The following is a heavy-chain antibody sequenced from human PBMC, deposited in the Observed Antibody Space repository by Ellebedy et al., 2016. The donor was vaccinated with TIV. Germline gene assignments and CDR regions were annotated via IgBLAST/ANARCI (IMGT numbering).Heavy chain of an antibody. CDR2: ISSSSSTI. J-gene: IGHJ3*02. D-gene: IGHD2/OR15-2a*01. CDR1: GFTFSSYS. CDR3: ARLEEVLSMGLNDAFDI. V-gene: IGHV3-48*01. Sequence: PGGSLRLSCAASGFTFSSYSMNRVRQAPGKGLEWVSYISSSSSTIYYADSVKGRFTISRDNAKNSLYLQMNSLRAEDTAVYYCARLEEVLSMGLNDAFDIWGQGTMVTVSS.